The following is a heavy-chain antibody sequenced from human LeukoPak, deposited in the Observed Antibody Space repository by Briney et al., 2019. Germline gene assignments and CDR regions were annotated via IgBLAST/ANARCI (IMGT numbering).Heavy chain of an antibody. J-gene: IGHJ4*02. CDR2: ISYSGST. V-gene: IGHV4-59*08. D-gene: IGHD3-22*01. CDR3: ARHTSGYVSYFDF. CDR1: GGSINNFY. Sequence: PSETLSLTCTASGGSINNFYWSWIRQPPGKGLEWIGYISYSGSTIYSPSLKSRVTISVDTSKNQFSLRLTSVTAADTAVYFCARHTSGYVSYFDFWGQGTLVTVSS.